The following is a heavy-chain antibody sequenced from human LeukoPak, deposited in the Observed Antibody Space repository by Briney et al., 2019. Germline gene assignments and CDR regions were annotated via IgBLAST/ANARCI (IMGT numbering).Heavy chain of an antibody. V-gene: IGHV3-30*14. CDR3: ASRTLRYFDWLSDPLYYYYYGMDV. CDR1: GFTFSSYA. D-gene: IGHD3-9*01. J-gene: IGHJ6*02. CDR2: ISYDGRNK. Sequence: GGSLRLSCAASGFTFSSYAMHWVRQAPGKGLEWVAVISYDGRNKYYADSVKGRFTISRDNSKNTLYLQMNSLRAEDTAVYYCASRTLRYFDWLSDPLYYYYYGMDVWGQGTTVTVSS.